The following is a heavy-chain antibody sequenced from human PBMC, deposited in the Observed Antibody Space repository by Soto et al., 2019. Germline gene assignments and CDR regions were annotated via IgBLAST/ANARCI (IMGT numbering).Heavy chain of an antibody. CDR1: GYRFTSYK. CDR2: INPSGGST. Sequence: ASVKVSCKASGYRFTSYKMHWVRQAPGQVLEWMGIINPSGGSTSYAQKLQGRVTMTKDTSTSTVYMELSSLRSEDTAVYYCARDTDFWSGYPNDYWGQGTLVTVSS. CDR3: ARDTDFWSGYPNDY. J-gene: IGHJ4*02. D-gene: IGHD3-3*01. V-gene: IGHV1-46*01.